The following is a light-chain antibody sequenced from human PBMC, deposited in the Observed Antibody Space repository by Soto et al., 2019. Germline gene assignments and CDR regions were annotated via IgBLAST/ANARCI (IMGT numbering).Light chain of an antibody. J-gene: IGKJ2*01. CDR2: GAS. V-gene: IGKV3-20*01. CDR1: QRVSSNY. CDR3: HQYGTFPYV. Sequence: IALTQSPGTLSLSPGERATLSCRASQRVSSNYVAWYQHKPGQAPRLLIHGASIRATGIPDRFSGSGSGTDFTLTISRLEPEDFAVYYCHQYGTFPYVLGQGTKRQIK.